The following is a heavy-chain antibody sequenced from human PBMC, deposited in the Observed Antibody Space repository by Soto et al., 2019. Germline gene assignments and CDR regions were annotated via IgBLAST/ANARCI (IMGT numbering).Heavy chain of an antibody. V-gene: IGHV4-31*03. J-gene: IGHJ6*02. D-gene: IGHD2-2*01. CDR3: PRFWRGPAAIYYYYGMDV. Sequence: QVQLQESGPGLVKPSQTLSLTCTVSGGSISSGGYYWSWIRQHSGKGLEWIGYIYYSGSTYYNPSLKSRVTISVDTPKNQFSLKLSSVTAADTAVYYCPRFWRGPAAIYYYYGMDVWGQGTTLTVSS. CDR2: IYYSGST. CDR1: GGSISSGGYY.